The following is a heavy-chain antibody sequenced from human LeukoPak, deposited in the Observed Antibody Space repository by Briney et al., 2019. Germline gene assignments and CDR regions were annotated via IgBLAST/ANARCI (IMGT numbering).Heavy chain of an antibody. V-gene: IGHV1-58*02. CDR2: IVVGSGNT. D-gene: IGHD3-22*01. J-gene: IGHJ4*02. CDR1: GFTFTSSA. CDR3: AAGDYYYDSSGCYY. Sequence: GTSVKVSCKASGFTFTSSAMQWARQARGQRLEWIGWIVVGSGNTNYAQKFQERVTITRDMSTSTAYMELSSLRSEDTAVYYCAAGDYYYDSSGCYYWGQGTLVTVSS.